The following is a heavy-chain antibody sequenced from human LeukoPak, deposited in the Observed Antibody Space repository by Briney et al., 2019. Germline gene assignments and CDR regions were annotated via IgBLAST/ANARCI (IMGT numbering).Heavy chain of an antibody. Sequence: SQTLSLTCAISGDSVSSNSAAWNWIRQSPSRGLEWLGRTYYRSKWYYDYAVSVKSRIIITPDTSKNQFSLQLNSVTPEDTAVYYCARGPGGTARGYLYDYWGQGTLVTVSS. CDR3: ARGPGGTARGYLYDY. V-gene: IGHV6-1*01. J-gene: IGHJ4*02. CDR1: GDSVSSNSAA. CDR2: TYYRSKWYY. D-gene: IGHD6-13*01.